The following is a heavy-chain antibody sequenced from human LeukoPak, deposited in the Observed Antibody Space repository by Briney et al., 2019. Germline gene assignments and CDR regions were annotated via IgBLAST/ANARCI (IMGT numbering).Heavy chain of an antibody. J-gene: IGHJ5*02. CDR3: ARASDPWLQLT. D-gene: IGHD5-24*01. Sequence: PGGAVRLTCAASGFIFLNYWRIWVRQAPCKELAGVGNIKQDESEKRYVDSVRDRFGLSRDNAQTSLYLQMNSLRAEDTAVYYCARASDPWLQLTWGQGTLVTVSS. V-gene: IGHV3-7*05. CDR2: IKQDESEK. CDR1: GFIFLNYW.